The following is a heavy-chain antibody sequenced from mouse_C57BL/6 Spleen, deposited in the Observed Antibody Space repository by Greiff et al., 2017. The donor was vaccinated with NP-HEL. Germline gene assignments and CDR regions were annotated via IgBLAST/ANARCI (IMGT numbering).Heavy chain of an antibody. J-gene: IGHJ3*01. Sequence: EVNLVESGGGLVKPGGSLKLSCAASGFTFSDYGMHWVRQAPEKGLEWVAYISSGSSTIYYADTVKGRFTISRDNAKNTLFLQMTSLRSEDTAMYYCARGDDGSRFAYWGQGTLVTVSA. CDR3: ARGDDGSRFAY. V-gene: IGHV5-17*01. D-gene: IGHD2-12*01. CDR1: GFTFSDYG. CDR2: ISSGSSTI.